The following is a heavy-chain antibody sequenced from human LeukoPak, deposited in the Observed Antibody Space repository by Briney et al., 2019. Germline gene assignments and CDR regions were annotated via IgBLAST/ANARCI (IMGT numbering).Heavy chain of an antibody. V-gene: IGHV3-21*01. J-gene: IGHJ4*02. CDR1: GFTFSSYS. CDR2: ISSSSSYI. Sequence: GGSLRLSCAASGFTFSSYSMNRVRQAPGKGLEWVSSISSSSSYIYYADSVKGRFTISRDNAKNSLYLQMNSLRAEDTAVYYCARAPIAVAYYFDYWGQGTLVTVSS. CDR3: ARAPIAVAYYFDY. D-gene: IGHD6-19*01.